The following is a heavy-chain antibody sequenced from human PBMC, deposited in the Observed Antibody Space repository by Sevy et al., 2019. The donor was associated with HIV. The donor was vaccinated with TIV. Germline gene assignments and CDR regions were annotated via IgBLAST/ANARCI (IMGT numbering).Heavy chain of an antibody. J-gene: IGHJ4*02. CDR3: ARGLSSGYSYGPGDY. Sequence: SETLSLTCTVSGGSISSYYWSWIRQPPGKGLEWIGYIYYSGSPNYNPSLKSRVTISADTSKNQFSLKLSSVTAADTAVYYCARGLSSGYSYGPGDYWGQGTLVTVSS. V-gene: IGHV4-59*01. CDR1: GGSISSYY. D-gene: IGHD5-18*01. CDR2: IYYSGSP.